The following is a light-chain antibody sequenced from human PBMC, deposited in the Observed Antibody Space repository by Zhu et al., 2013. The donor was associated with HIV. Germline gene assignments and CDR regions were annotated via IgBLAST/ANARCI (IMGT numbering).Light chain of an antibody. CDR1: QSVTSTY. V-gene: IGKV3-20*01. CDR2: GAS. J-gene: IGKJ2*01. CDR3: QQYGTSPYT. Sequence: EFVLTQSPGTLSLSPGERATLSCRASQSVTSTYLAWYQQKPGQAPRLLIYGASRRATGIPDRFSGSGSGTDFTLTVSRLEPEDFAVYYCQQYGTSPYTFGQGTKLEIK.